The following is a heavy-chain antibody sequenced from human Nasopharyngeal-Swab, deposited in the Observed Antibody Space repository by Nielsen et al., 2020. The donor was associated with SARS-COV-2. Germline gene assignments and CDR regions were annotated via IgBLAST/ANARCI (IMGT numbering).Heavy chain of an antibody. CDR2: FYYTGIT. CDR1: GGSITSYY. V-gene: IGHV4-59*12. D-gene: IGHD1-26*01. CDR3: AKEVVGGLVDS. Sequence: SETLSLTCTVSGGSITSYYWSWIRQPPGKGLEWIGYFYYTGITNYNPSLKSRVTISVDTSKNQFSLKLSSVTAADTAVYYCAKEVVGGLVDSWVQGTLVTVSS. J-gene: IGHJ4*02.